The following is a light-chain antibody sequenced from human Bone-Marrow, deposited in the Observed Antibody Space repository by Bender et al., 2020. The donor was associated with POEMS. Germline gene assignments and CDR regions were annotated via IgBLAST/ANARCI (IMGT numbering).Light chain of an antibody. CDR3: CSFAISSTYV. V-gene: IGLV2-23*02. J-gene: IGLJ1*01. CDR2: DVT. CDR1: SSDVGRYDY. Sequence: QSALTQPASVSGSPGQSITISCTGSSSDVGRYDYVSWYQHHPGKAPKLLIYDVTKRPSGVPDCFSGSKSGNTASLTISGLQAEDEADYFCCSFAISSTYVFGTGTKVTVL.